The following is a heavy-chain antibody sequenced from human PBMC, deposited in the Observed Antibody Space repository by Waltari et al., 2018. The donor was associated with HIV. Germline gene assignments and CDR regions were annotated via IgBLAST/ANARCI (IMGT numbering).Heavy chain of an antibody. Sequence: TASGFTFSSYAMSWVRQAPGKGLEWVSAISGSGGSTYYADSVKGRFTISRDNSKNTLYLQMNSLRAEDTAVYYCAKEGSGSYIAFDIWGQGTMVTVSS. J-gene: IGHJ3*02. D-gene: IGHD3-10*01. CDR2: ISGSGGST. CDR1: GFTFSSYA. V-gene: IGHV3-23*01. CDR3: AKEGSGSYIAFDI.